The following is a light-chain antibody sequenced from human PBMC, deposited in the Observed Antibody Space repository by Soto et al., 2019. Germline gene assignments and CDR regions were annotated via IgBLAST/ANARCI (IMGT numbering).Light chain of an antibody. CDR2: DVS. Sequence: QSALTQPASVSGSPGQPITISCTGTSSDVGGYNYVSWYQQHPGKAPKLMIYDVSNRPSGVSNRFSGSKSGNTASLTISGLQAEDEADYYCNSYTSSSTPYVFGTGTKVTVL. V-gene: IGLV2-14*01. CDR1: SSDVGGYNY. CDR3: NSYTSSSTPYV. J-gene: IGLJ1*01.